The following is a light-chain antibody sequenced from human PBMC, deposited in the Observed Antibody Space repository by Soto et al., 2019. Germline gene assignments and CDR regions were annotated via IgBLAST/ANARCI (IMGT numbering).Light chain of an antibody. CDR1: SSDVGGYNY. Sequence: QSALTQPASVSGSPGQSITISCTGTSSDVGGYNYVSWYQQHPGKAPKLMIYDVSNRPSGVSNRFSGSKSGNTASLTISGLQAEDEADYYCSSYTSSSTPGAVFGGGTKQTVL. J-gene: IGLJ2*01. V-gene: IGLV2-14*01. CDR2: DVS. CDR3: SSYTSSSTPGAV.